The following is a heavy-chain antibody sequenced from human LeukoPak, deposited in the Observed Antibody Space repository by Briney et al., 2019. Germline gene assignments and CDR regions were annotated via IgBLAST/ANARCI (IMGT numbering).Heavy chain of an antibody. V-gene: IGHV4-59*01. J-gene: IGHJ3*02. CDR1: GVSISNYH. D-gene: IGHD3-3*02. CDR2: IYFSRNN. Sequence: SETLSLTCTVSGVSISNYHWSWIRQPPGKGVEWIGYIYFSRNNKTKPSLNSQVTISVDTSKNEFSLKLNSVTAADRAVYYCATRSVAFGRRWDNTFDIWGQGTTVIVSS. CDR3: ATRSVAFGRRWDNTFDI.